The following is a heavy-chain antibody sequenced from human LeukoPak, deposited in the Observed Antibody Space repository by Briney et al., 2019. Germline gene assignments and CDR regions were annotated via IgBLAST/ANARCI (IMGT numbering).Heavy chain of an antibody. CDR2: ISTSSSYI. CDR1: GFTFSNYN. V-gene: IGHV3-21*01. J-gene: IGHJ4*02. CDR3: ARGFEVIADSSGYDY. Sequence: KSGGSLRLSCAASGFTFSNYNMNWVRQAPGKGLQWVSSISTSSSYIYYADSVKGRFTISRDNAKKSLYLEMNSLRAEDTAVYYCARGFEVIADSSGYDYWGQGILVIVSS. D-gene: IGHD3-22*01.